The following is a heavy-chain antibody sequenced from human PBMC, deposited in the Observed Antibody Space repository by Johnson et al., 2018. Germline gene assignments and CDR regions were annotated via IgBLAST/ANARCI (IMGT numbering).Heavy chain of an antibody. CDR1: GGSFSGYY. CDR3: ARLGTYYYDSSGYLEYFQH. V-gene: IGHV4-34*01. J-gene: IGHJ1*01. D-gene: IGHD3-22*01. Sequence: QVQLQQWGAGLLKXSETLSLTCAVYGGSFSGYYWSWIRQPPGKGLEWIGEINHSGSTNYNPSLKSRVTISVDTSKNQFSLKLSAVTAADTAVYYCARLGTYYYDSSGYLEYFQHWGQGTLVTVSS. CDR2: INHSGST.